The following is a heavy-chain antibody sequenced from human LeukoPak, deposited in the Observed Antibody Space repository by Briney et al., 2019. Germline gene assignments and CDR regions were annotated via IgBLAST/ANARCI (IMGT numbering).Heavy chain of an antibody. CDR1: GFTFSSYA. CDR2: ISYDGSNK. V-gene: IGHV3-30-3*01. CDR3: ARDPGYSYGYYFDY. J-gene: IGHJ4*02. Sequence: GGSLRLSCAASGFTFSSYAMHWVRQAPGKGLEWVAVISYDGSNKYYADSVKGRFTISRDNSKNTLYLQMNSLRAEDTAVYYCARDPGYSYGYYFDYWGQGTLVTVSS. D-gene: IGHD5-18*01.